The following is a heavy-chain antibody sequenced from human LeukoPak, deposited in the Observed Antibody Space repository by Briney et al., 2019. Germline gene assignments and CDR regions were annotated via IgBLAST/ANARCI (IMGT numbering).Heavy chain of an antibody. CDR1: GFTFRSYG. D-gene: IGHD5-24*01. J-gene: IGHJ6*03. V-gene: IGHV3-30*02. CDR2: IRYDGSNK. CDR3: ARAVGDGYNYYGDYMDV. Sequence: GGSLRLSCAASGFTFRSYGMHWDRQAPGKGLEWVAFIRYDGSNKYYADSVKGRFTISRDNSKNTLYLQMNSLRVEDTAVYYCARAVGDGYNYYGDYMDVWGKGTTVTVSS.